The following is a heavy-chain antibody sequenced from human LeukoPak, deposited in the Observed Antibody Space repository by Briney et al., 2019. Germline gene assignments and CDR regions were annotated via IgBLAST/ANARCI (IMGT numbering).Heavy chain of an antibody. D-gene: IGHD5-24*01. CDR2: IWYDGSTE. V-gene: IGHV3-33*01. CDR3: ARDYNYYFDY. CDR1: GLTFSSYV. Sequence: QPGGSLRLSCAASGLTFSSYVMHWVRQAPGKGLEWVAVIWYDGSTEYYADSVKGRFTISRDSSRNTLYLQMNSLRAEDTAVYYCARDYNYYFDYWGQGTLVTVSS. J-gene: IGHJ4*02.